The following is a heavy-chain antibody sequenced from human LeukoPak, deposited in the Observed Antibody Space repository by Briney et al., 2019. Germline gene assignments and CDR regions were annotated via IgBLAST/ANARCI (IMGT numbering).Heavy chain of an antibody. CDR1: EFTFSSYS. V-gene: IGHV3-48*01. Sequence: GGSLRLSCAASEFTFSSYSMNWVRQAPGKGLEWVSYITNSGNSKSYADSVKGRFTISRDNTKNSLYLQMNGLRAEDTAVYYCTRTRGSGYLTFDYWGQGIPVTVSS. J-gene: IGHJ4*02. CDR3: TRTRGSGYLTFDY. CDR2: ITNSGNSK. D-gene: IGHD3-22*01.